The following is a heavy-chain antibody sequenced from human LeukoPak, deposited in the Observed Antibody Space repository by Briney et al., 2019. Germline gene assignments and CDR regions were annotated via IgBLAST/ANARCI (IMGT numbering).Heavy chain of an antibody. CDR2: IKQDGSEK. J-gene: IGHJ4*02. D-gene: IGHD3-3*01. V-gene: IGHV3-7*01. CDR3: ARDDDFWSGYPYYFDY. Sequence: GGSLRPSCAASGFTFSSYWMSWVRQAPGKGLEWVANIKQDGSEKYYVDSVKGRFTISRDNAKNSLYLQMNSLRAEDTAVYYCARDDDFWSGYPYYFDYWGQGTLVTVSS. CDR1: GFTFSSYW.